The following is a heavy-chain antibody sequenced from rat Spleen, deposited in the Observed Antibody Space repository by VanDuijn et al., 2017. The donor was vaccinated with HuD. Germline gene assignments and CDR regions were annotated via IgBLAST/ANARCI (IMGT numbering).Heavy chain of an antibody. CDR1: GFTFNKYW. D-gene: IGHD1-7*01. Sequence: EVQLVESDGGLVQPGRSLKLSCAASGFTFNKYWMTWIRQAPGRGLEWVVSITNTGGSTYYPDSVKGRFTISRDNAKSTLYLQMNSLRSEDTATYYCARVTTMGHVMDAWGQGASVTVSS. V-gene: IGHV5-31*01. CDR2: ITNTGGST. J-gene: IGHJ4*01. CDR3: ARVTTMGHVMDA.